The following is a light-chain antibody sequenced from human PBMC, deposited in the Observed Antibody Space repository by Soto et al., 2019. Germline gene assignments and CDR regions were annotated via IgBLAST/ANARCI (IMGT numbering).Light chain of an antibody. V-gene: IGKV1-39*01. CDR3: QQSYSMQPWT. CDR2: AIS. CDR1: QTINTY. Sequence: DIQMTQSPSSLSASVGDSVTISCRAGQTINTYLNWYQQKPGQAPKVLIFAISTLQPGVPSRFRGSGSGTEVSLTISSLQPEDAATYYWQQSYSMQPWTFGQGTKVQIK. J-gene: IGKJ1*01.